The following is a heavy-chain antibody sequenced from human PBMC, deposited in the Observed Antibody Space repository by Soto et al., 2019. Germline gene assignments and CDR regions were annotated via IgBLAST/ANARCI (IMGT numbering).Heavy chain of an antibody. Sequence: GGSLRLSCAASGFTFSSYAMSWVRQAPGKGLAWVSASSGSGGSTYYADAVKGRFTSTRDNSKNPLYLQMNLLRAEDTGVYYGAKGGGSGSPEAFEIWGQGTMVTVSS. J-gene: IGHJ3*02. V-gene: IGHV3-23*01. D-gene: IGHD1-26*01. CDR2: SSGSGGST. CDR3: AKGGGSGSPEAFEI. CDR1: GFTFSSYA.